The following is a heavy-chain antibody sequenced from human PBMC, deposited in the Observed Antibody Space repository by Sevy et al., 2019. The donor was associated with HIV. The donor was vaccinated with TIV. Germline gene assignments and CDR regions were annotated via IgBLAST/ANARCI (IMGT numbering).Heavy chain of an antibody. D-gene: IGHD1-26*01. CDR1: GFTFSSYT. CDR2: ISSGSSI. CDR3: ARGYYGKGHIDY. Sequence: GGSLRLSCTASGFTFSSYTFNWVRQAPGKGLEWVSQISSGSSIFYADSVKGRFTISRDNAKNSLYLQMNSLRDEDTAMYYCARGYYGKGHIDYWGQGTLVTVSS. J-gene: IGHJ4*02. V-gene: IGHV3-48*02.